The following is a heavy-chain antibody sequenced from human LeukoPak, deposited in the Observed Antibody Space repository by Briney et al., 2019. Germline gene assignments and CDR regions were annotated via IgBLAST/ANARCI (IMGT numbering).Heavy chain of an antibody. D-gene: IGHD4/OR15-4a*01. V-gene: IGHV2-5*02. CDR3: AHRPNFQYYFDS. CDR1: GFPLTTRGVG. J-gene: IGHJ4*02. CDR2: IYWDDDE. Sequence: KTSGPTLVNPTQTLTLTCTFSGFPLTTRGVGVGWIRQPPGKALEWLALIYWDDDERYSPSLQSRLTIAKATSKNQVVLTMTNMDPVDTATYFCAHRPNFQYYFDSWGQGTLVTVSS.